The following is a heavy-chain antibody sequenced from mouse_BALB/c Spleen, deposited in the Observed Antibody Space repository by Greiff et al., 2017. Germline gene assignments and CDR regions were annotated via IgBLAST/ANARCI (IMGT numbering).Heavy chain of an antibody. D-gene: IGHD2-2*01. Sequence: EVMLVESGGGLVKPGGSLKLSCAASGFTFSSFGMHWVRQAPEKGLEWVAYISSGSSTIYYADTVKGRFTISRDNPKNTLFLQMTSLRSEDTAMYYCARSVTVGGYYYAMDYWGQGTSVTVSS. V-gene: IGHV5-17*02. CDR3: ARSVTVGGYYYAMDY. J-gene: IGHJ4*01. CDR1: GFTFSSFG. CDR2: ISSGSSTI.